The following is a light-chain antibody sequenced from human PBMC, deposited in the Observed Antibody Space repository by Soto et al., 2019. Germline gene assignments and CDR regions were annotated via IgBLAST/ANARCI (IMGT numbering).Light chain of an antibody. CDR3: QKYNSAPRT. CDR2: AAS. J-gene: IGKJ4*01. CDR1: QGISNY. V-gene: IGKV1-27*01. Sequence: DVQMTQAPSSLSASVGDRVTITCRASQGISNYLAWYQQKPGKVPKLLLYAASILQSGVQSRFSGSGSGTDFTLTISSLQPEDVATYYCQKYNSAPRTFGGGTKVEIK.